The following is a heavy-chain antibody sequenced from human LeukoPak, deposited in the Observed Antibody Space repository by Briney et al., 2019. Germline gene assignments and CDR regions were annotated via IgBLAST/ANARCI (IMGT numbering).Heavy chain of an antibody. V-gene: IGHV4-39*07. CDR1: GGSISSSSYY. Sequence: SETLSLTCTVSGGSISSSSYYWGWIRQPPGKGLEWFGSIYYSGSTYYIPSLKSRVTISVDTSKNQFSLKLSSVTAADTAVYYCARVNHDYGNGDFDYWGQGTLVTVSS. CDR2: IYYSGST. D-gene: IGHD4-17*01. J-gene: IGHJ4*02. CDR3: ARVNHDYGNGDFDY.